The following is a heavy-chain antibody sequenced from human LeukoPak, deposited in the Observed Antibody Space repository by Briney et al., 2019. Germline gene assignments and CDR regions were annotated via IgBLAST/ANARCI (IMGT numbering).Heavy chain of an antibody. CDR1: GFTFTSYS. V-gene: IGHV3-48*01. CDR3: AREPRSRPNDAFDI. J-gene: IGHJ3*02. Sequence: GGSLRLSCAASGFTFTSYSMNWVRQAPGRGLEWVSYINSASTSIFYADSVKGRFTISRDNAKNSLYLQMNSLRAEDTALYYCAREPRSRPNDAFDIWGQGTMVTVSA. CDR2: INSASTSI.